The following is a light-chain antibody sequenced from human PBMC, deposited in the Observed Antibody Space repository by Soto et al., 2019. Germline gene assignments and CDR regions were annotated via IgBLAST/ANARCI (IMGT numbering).Light chain of an antibody. V-gene: IGKV3-20*01. CDR1: LGIGSRS. Sequence: ETVLTQSPGTLSLSPGERGTRSCRASLGIGSRSFAWYQPKPGHAPRPLIYGTSHRATGIPDRFSGSGSGTDFTLTISRLEPEDFAVYYCQQFGSSWLTFGQGTKVEI. J-gene: IGKJ1*01. CDR2: GTS. CDR3: QQFGSSWLT.